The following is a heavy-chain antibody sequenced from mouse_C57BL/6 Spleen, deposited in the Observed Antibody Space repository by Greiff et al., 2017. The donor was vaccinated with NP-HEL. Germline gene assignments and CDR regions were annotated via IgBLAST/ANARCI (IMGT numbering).Heavy chain of an antibody. CDR1: GYTFTSYW. Sequence: VQLQQPGAELVMPGASVKLSCKASGYTFTSYWMHWVKQRPGQGLEWIGEIDPSDSYTNYNQKFKGKSTLTVDKSSRTAYMQLSRLTSEDSAVKESERREGNEEGDYFDYWGQGTTLTDSS. CDR3: ERREGNEEGDYFDY. J-gene: IGHJ2*01. V-gene: IGHV1-69*01. CDR2: IDPSDSYT.